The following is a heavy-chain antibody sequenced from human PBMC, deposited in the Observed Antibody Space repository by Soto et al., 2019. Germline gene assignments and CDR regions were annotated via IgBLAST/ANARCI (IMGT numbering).Heavy chain of an antibody. CDR2: IWYDGSKK. CDR1: GFFFSTYG. D-gene: IGHD3-9*01. CDR3: AREFDDNHYSYAMDV. Sequence: QVQLVESGGGVVQPGRSLRLSCAASGFFFSTYGMYWVRQAPGKGLEWVAVIWYDGSKKYYADSVQGRFTISRDNSKNTLHLQMNSLRADDTAVYYCAREFDDNHYSYAMDVWGQGTTVTVSS. V-gene: IGHV3-33*01. J-gene: IGHJ6*02.